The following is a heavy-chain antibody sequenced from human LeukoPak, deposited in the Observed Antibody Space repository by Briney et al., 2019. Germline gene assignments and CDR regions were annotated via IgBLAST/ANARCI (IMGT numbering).Heavy chain of an antibody. D-gene: IGHD1-26*01. Sequence: PGGSLRLCCSASGFTFSSYGVYWVRQAPGKGLECLSVINSDGGSTYYADSVKGRFTIARDNSKNTLYLLLSSLRAEDTAVYYCVKAEFSGSYYAAFHIWGRGTMVTVSS. CDR1: GFTFSSYG. V-gene: IGHV3-64D*09. CDR2: INSDGGST. CDR3: VKAEFSGSYYAAFHI. J-gene: IGHJ3*02.